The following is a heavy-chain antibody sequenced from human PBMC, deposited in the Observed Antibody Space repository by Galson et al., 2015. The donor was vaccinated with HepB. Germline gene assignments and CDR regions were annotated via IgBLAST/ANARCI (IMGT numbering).Heavy chain of an antibody. CDR3: ARLSFTTVGDWFDP. D-gene: IGHD4-23*01. CDR1: GGTFSSYA. Sequence: VKVSCKASGGTFSSYAISWVRQAPGQGLEWMGGIIPIFGTANYAQKFQGRVTITADESTSTAYMELSSLRSEDTAMYYCARLSFTTVGDWFDPWGQGTLVTVSS. J-gene: IGHJ5*02. V-gene: IGHV1-69*13. CDR2: IIPIFGTA.